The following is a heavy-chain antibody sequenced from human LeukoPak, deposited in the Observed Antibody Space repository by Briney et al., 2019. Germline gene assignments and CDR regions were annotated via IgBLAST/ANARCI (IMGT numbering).Heavy chain of an antibody. V-gene: IGHV3-21*01. Sequence: LLSSITRSSNYIYYAASVKGRFTISRDNAKNSLYLQMNSLRAEDTAVYYCARGRSSGAFDYWGQGTLVTVS. D-gene: IGHD3-22*01. CDR3: ARGRSSGAFDY. CDR2: ITRSSNYI. J-gene: IGHJ4*02.